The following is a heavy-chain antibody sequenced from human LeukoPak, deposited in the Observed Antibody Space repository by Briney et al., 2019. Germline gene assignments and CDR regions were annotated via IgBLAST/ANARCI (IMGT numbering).Heavy chain of an antibody. CDR3: AKDRPSGPGKYYYMDV. D-gene: IGHD2-8*02. Sequence: PGGSLRLSCTVSGFSLSSYAMSWVRRAPGKGLEWVSSISGSGDNRNYADSVKGRFTISRDNSKSTLYLEMNNVKYDDAAVYYCAKDRPSGPGKYYYMDVWGKGTTVTISS. J-gene: IGHJ6*03. CDR1: GFSLSSYA. CDR2: ISGSGDNR. V-gene: IGHV3-23*01.